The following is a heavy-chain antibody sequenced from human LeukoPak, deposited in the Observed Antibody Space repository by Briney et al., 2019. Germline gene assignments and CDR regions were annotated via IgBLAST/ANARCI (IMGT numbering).Heavy chain of an antibody. D-gene: IGHD3-10*01. CDR2: ISGSGTI. J-gene: IGHJ5*02. CDR3: ARDSGTTGEVKFDP. Sequence: SETLSLTCTVSGGSLNSYWSWIRQPAGTGLEWIGRISGSGTITYNPALQSRLSISIDTSKNQFSLRLMSVTAADTAVYYCARDSGTTGEVKFDPWGQGTLVTVSS. V-gene: IGHV4-4*07. CDR1: GGSLNSY.